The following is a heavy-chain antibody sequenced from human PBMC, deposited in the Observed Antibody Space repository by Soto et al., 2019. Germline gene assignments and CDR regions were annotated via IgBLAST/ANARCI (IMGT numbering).Heavy chain of an antibody. CDR3: AGYNWNYYFDP. V-gene: IGHV4-61*01. CDR1: GGSVRDGSYY. D-gene: IGHD1-7*01. J-gene: IGHJ5*02. Sequence: LSLTCTVSGGSVRDGSYYWAWLRQPPGKGLEWIGHIYHSGSTTYNPSLKSRVTISIDTSKSQFSLNLNSMTAADTAVYYCAGYNWNYYFDPWGQGTLVTVSS. CDR2: IYHSGST.